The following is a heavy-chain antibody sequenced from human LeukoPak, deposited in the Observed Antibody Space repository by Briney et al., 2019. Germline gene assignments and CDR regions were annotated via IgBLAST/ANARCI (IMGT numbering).Heavy chain of an antibody. D-gene: IGHD6-19*01. Sequence: PSETLSLTCTVSGGSLSSGGYYWSRIRQPPGKGLEGIGYIYHSGSTYYNPSLKSRVTISVDRSKNQFSLKLSSVTAADTAVYYCARELSRLGWLVPSDAFDIWGQGTMVTVSS. CDR1: GGSLSSGGYY. CDR3: ARELSRLGWLVPSDAFDI. V-gene: IGHV4-30-2*01. CDR2: IYHSGST. J-gene: IGHJ3*02.